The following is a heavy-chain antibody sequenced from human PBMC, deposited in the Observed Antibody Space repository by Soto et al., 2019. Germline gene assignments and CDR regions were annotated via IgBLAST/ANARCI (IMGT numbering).Heavy chain of an antibody. CDR1: GFSLSTSGVG. V-gene: IGHV2-5*02. Sequence: QITLKESGPTLVKPTQTLTLTCTFSGFSLSTSGVGVGWIRQPPGKALEWLALIYWDDDKRYSPSLKSRLTITQDTSKNQVVLTMTNMDPVDTATYYCAHVYGGYDNFAYWGQGTLVTVSS. J-gene: IGHJ4*02. CDR3: AHVYGGYDNFAY. CDR2: IYWDDDK. D-gene: IGHD5-12*01.